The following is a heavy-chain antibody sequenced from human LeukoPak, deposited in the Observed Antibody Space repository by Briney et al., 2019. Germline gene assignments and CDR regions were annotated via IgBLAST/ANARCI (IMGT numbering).Heavy chain of an antibody. V-gene: IGHV4-59*01. CDR1: GGSISSYY. J-gene: IGHJ4*02. D-gene: IGHD1-14*01. CDR3: AREGMGPGYFDY. Sequence: SETLSLTCTVSGGSISSYYWSWIRQPPGKGLEWIGYIYYSGSTNYNPSLKSRVTISVDTSKNQFSLKLSSVTAADTAVYYCAREGMGPGYFDYWGQGTLVTVSS. CDR2: IYYSGST.